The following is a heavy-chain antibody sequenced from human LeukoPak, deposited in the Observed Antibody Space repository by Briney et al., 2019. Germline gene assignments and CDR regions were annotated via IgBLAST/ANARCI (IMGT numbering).Heavy chain of an antibody. CDR2: ISGSGGST. D-gene: IGHD6-13*01. Sequence: GGSLRLSCAASGFTFSSYAMSWVRQAPGKGLEWVSAISGSGGSTYYADSVKGRFTISRDNSKNSLYLQMNSLRAEDTALYYCAKDISSGYSSSWYPYFDYWGQGTLVTVSS. J-gene: IGHJ4*02. CDR1: GFTFSSYA. V-gene: IGHV3-23*01. CDR3: AKDISSGYSSSWYPYFDY.